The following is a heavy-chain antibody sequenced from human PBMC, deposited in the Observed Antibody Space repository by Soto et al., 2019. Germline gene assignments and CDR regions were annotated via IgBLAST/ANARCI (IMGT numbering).Heavy chain of an antibody. D-gene: IGHD5-12*01. CDR1: GVSISTYH. V-gene: IGHV4-4*07. CDR3: ARDEYGYGDSYDS. CDR2: MHTSGST. Sequence: SETLSLTCIVSGVSISTYHWSWIRQPAGKGLEWIGRMHTSGSTNYNPSLKSRVSMSVDTSKNHFSLKVSSVTAADTAVYYCARDEYGYGDSYDSWGQGTLVTV. J-gene: IGHJ4*02.